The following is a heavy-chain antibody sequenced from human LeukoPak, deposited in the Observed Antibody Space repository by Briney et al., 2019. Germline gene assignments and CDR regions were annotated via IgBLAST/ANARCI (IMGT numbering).Heavy chain of an antibody. Sequence: SETLSLTCTVSGGSISSSSYYWGWIRQPPGKGLEWIGSIYYSGSTYYNPSLKSRVTISVDTSKNQFSLKLSSVTAADTAVYYCARSYDYVWGSYRLGYFDYWGQGTLVTVSS. CDR3: ARSYDYVWGSYRLGYFDY. CDR1: GGSISSSSYY. V-gene: IGHV4-39*01. J-gene: IGHJ4*02. D-gene: IGHD3-16*02. CDR2: IYYSGST.